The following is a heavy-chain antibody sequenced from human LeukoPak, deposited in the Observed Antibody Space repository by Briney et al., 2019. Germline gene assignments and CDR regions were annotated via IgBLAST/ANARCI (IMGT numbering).Heavy chain of an antibody. CDR1: GFTFSSYA. CDR3: AKGGPAVAGKVNWFDP. CDR2: ISGSGGST. Sequence: GGSLRLSCAASGFTFSSYAMSWVRQAPGKGLEWVSAISGSGGSTYYADSVKGRFTISRDNSKNTLYLQMNSLRAEDTAVYYCAKGGPAVAGKVNWFDPWGQGTLVTVSS. D-gene: IGHD6-19*01. J-gene: IGHJ5*02. V-gene: IGHV3-23*01.